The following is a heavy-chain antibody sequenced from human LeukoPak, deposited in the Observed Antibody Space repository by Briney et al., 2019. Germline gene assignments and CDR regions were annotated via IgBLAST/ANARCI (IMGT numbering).Heavy chain of an antibody. CDR3: VRAPITMVRGVIIGHGMDV. J-gene: IGHJ6*02. CDR2: INGDGSST. V-gene: IGHV3-74*01. Sequence: GGSLRLSCAASGFTFSSYWMHWVRQAPGKGLVWVSRINGDGSSTSYADSVKGRFTISRDNAKNTLYLQMNSLRAEDTAVYYCVRAPITMVRGVIIGHGMDVWGQGTTVTVSS. CDR1: GFTFSSYW. D-gene: IGHD3-10*01.